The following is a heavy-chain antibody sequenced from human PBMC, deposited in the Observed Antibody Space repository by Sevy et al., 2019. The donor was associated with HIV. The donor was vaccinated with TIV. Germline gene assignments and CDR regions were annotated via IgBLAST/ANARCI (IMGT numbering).Heavy chain of an antibody. CDR3: ARGKAALPGYYYGMDV. Sequence: GGSLRLSCAVSGFTFSSYGIHWVRQAPGKGLEWVTVILYDGSNKYYADSVKGRFTISRDNSKNTLYLQMNSLRAEDTAVYYCARGKAALPGYYYGMDVWGQGTTVTVSS. CDR1: GFTFSSYG. D-gene: IGHD6-6*01. CDR2: ILYDGSNK. J-gene: IGHJ6*02. V-gene: IGHV3-30*03.